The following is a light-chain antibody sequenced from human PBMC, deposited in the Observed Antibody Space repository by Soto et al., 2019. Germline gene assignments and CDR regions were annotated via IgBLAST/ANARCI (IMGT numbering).Light chain of an antibody. Sequence: EVVLTQSPGTLSLSPGERATLSCRASETVGSNYLAWYQQQPGQAPRLLIFDASIKATGIPDRFSGSESGTEFNLTISRLEPEDAAVYFCHHYGYGADTFGQGTKVEI. CDR2: DAS. V-gene: IGKV3-20*01. CDR3: HHYGYGADT. J-gene: IGKJ2*01. CDR1: ETVGSNY.